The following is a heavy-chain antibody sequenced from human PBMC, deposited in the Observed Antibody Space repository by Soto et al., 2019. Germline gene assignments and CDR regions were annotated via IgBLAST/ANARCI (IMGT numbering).Heavy chain of an antibody. D-gene: IGHD1-1*01. CDR1: GLTFSTDE. CDR2: ISYTSTTI. V-gene: IGHV3-48*03. CDR3: VREGGSLAFDS. J-gene: IGHJ4*02. Sequence: VVAGGGLVPPGGSLRLSCAVSGLTFSTDEMNWVRQAPGKGLEWLAYISYTSTTIKYADSVKGRFAVSRDNAKKSLSLQMNNLRVEDTAVYYCVREGGSLAFDSWGQGTLVTVSS.